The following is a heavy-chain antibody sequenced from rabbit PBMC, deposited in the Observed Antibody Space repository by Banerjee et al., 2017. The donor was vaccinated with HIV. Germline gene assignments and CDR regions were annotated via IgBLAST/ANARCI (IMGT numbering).Heavy chain of an antibody. J-gene: IGHJ4*01. CDR3: ASGYATYAGYGYAIYYFNL. Sequence: QSLEESGGGLVKPGGTLTLTCKASGIDFSSSYYMCWVRQAPGKGLEWIACIYAGSGTTWYASWAKGRFTISKTSSTTVTLQMTSLTAADTATYFCASGYATYAGYGYAIYYFNLWGPGTLVTVS. CDR2: IYAGSGTT. D-gene: IGHD6-1*01. CDR1: GIDFSSSYY. V-gene: IGHV1S40*01.